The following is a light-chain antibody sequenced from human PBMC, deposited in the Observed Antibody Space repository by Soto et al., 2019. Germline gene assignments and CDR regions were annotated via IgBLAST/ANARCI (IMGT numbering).Light chain of an antibody. CDR3: CSPAGSSVV. V-gene: IGLV2-11*01. CDR1: SSDVGGYNH. J-gene: IGLJ1*01. CDR2: DVS. Sequence: QSVLTQPRSVSGSPGQSVTISCTGTSSDVGGYNHVSWYQQHPGKAPKLIIYDVSTRPSGVPDRFSGSKSGNTASLTISGLQAEDEADYYCCSPAGSSVVFGTGTKVTVL.